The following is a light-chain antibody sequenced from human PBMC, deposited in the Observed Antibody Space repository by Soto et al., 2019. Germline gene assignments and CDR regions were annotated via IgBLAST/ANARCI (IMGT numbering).Light chain of an antibody. V-gene: IGKV2-30*01. CDR2: KVS. CDR1: QGLVYSYGNTY. Sequence: DVVMTQSPLSLSVTIGQPASISCRSSQGLVYSYGNTYLNWFQQRPGQSPRRLIYKVSNRDSVVPDRFSGSWSVPDFTLKISRVEAEDVGIYYCMQGSHWPTYTFGQGTQLELK. J-gene: IGKJ2*01. CDR3: MQGSHWPTYT.